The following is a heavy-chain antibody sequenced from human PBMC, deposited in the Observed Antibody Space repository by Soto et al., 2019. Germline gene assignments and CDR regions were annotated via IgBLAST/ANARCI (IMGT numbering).Heavy chain of an antibody. D-gene: IGHD3-3*01. CDR3: AGSYYDFWSGYSDY. J-gene: IGHJ4*02. V-gene: IGHV4-31*03. CDR2: IYYSGST. CDR1: GGSISSGGYY. Sequence: TLSLTCTVSGGSISSGGYYWSWIRQHPGKGLEWIGYIYYSGSTYYNPSLKSRVTISVDTSKNQFSLKLSSVTAADTAVYYCAGSYYDFWSGYSDYWGQGTLVTVSS.